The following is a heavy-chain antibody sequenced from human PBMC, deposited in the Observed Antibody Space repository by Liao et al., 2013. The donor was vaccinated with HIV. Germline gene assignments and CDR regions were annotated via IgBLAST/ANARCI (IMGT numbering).Heavy chain of an antibody. CDR2: IYTSGST. CDR1: GASISSYY. CDR3: ARDAYFDWDNWFDP. J-gene: IGHJ5*02. V-gene: IGHV4-4*07. D-gene: IGHD3-9*01. Sequence: QVQLQESGPGLVKPSETLSLTCTVSGASISSYYWSWIRQPAGKGLEWIGRIYTSGSTNYNPSLKSRVTMSVDTSKNQFSLKLSSVTAADTAVYYCARDAYFDWDNWFDPWGQGTLVTVSS.